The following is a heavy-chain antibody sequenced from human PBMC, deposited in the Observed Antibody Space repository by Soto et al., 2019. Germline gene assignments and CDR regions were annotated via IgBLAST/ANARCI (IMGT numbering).Heavy chain of an antibody. D-gene: IGHD2-2*01. J-gene: IGHJ6*02. CDR3: ARNGIVVPAAMPYYYGMDV. CDR1: GYSFTSYW. V-gene: IGHV5-51*01. Sequence: ESLKISCKGSGYSFTSYWIGWVRQMPGKGLEWMGIIYPGDSDTRYSPSFQGQVTISADKSISTAYLQWSSLKASDTAMYYCARNGIVVPAAMPYYYGMDVWGQGTTVTVSS. CDR2: IYPGDSDT.